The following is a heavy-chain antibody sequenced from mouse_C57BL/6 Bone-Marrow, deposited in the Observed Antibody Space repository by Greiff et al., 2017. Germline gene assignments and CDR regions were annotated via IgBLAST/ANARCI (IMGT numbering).Heavy chain of an antibody. Sequence: QVQLLQPGTELVKPGASVKLSCKASGFTFTSYWMHWVQQRPGKGLEWIGNINPSNGGTNYTEKFKCKATLTVDKSSITAYMQLSSLTSEDSAVGYSARDTPSIYDGYLYFDYWGQGTTLTVSS. CDR2: INPSNGGT. J-gene: IGHJ2*01. CDR1: GFTFTSYW. V-gene: IGHV1-53*01. CDR3: ARDTPSIYDGYLYFDY. D-gene: IGHD2-3*01.